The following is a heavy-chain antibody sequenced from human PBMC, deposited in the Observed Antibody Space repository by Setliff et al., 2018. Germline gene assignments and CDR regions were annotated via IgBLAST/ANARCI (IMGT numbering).Heavy chain of an antibody. CDR1: GGSISSGGYY. CDR3: ARQGTAIRWFDP. V-gene: IGHV4-61*08. D-gene: IGHD3-10*01. J-gene: IGHJ5*02. CDR2: IYYSGST. Sequence: SETLSLTCTVSGGSISSGGYYWSWIRQHPGKGLEWIGYIYYSGSTNYNPSLKSRVTISVDTSKKQFSLRLNSVTAADTAVYYCARQGTAIRWFDPWGQGTLSPSPQ.